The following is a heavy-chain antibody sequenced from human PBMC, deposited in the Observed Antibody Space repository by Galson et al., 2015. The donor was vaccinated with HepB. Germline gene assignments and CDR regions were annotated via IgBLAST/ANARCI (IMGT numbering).Heavy chain of an antibody. V-gene: IGHV1-8*01. CDR3: ARGPHSSSWYLDY. CDR2: MNPNSGNT. J-gene: IGHJ4*02. CDR1: GYTFTSYD. D-gene: IGHD6-13*01. Sequence: SVKVSCKASGYTFTSYDINWVRQATGQGLEWMGWMNPNSGNTGYAQKFQGRVTMTRNTSISTAYMELSSLRSEDTAVYYCARGPHSSSWYLDYWVQGTLVTVSS.